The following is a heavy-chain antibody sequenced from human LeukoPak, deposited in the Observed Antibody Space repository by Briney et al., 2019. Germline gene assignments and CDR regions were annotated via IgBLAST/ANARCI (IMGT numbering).Heavy chain of an antibody. CDR2: IRYDGNSN. V-gene: IGHV3-30*02. CDR3: AKDEVVSGNHGVYFDY. Sequence: PGGSLRLSCAASGFTFRSYGMHWVRQAPGKGLEWVAFIRYDGNSNYYADSVKGRFTISRDNSRSTLYLQMNSLRAEDTAVYYCAKDEVVSGNHGVYFDYWGQGTLVTVSS. CDR1: GFTFRSYG. J-gene: IGHJ4*02. D-gene: IGHD2-15*01.